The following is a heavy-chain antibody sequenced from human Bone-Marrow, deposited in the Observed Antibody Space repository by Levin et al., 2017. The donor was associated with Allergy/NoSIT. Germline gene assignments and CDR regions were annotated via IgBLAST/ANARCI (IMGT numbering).Heavy chain of an antibody. J-gene: IGHJ5*01. V-gene: IGHV3-23*03. CDR2: ISNGP. CDR1: GFNFQSYA. Sequence: ASVKVSCAASGFNFQSYAMGWVRQAPGKGLEWVSVISNGPFYADSVKGRVSIYRDTSTDTLYLQMNNLRVEDTAIYFCARGSNDHNDDGYYGWFDSWGQGTPVTVSS. D-gene: IGHD3-16*01. CDR3: ARGSNDHNDDGYYGWFDS.